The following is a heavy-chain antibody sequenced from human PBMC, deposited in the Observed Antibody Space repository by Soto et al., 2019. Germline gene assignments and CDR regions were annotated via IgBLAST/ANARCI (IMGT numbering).Heavy chain of an antibody. J-gene: IGHJ4*02. Sequence: PSETLSLTCTVSGGSISSSSYYWGWIRQPPGKGLEWIGSIYYSGSTYYNPSLKSRVTISVDTSKNQFSLKLSSVTAADTAVYYCARGFPTVVDYWGQGTLVTVSS. CDR1: GGSISSSSYY. V-gene: IGHV4-39*01. D-gene: IGHD4-17*01. CDR2: IYYSGST. CDR3: ARGFPTVVDY.